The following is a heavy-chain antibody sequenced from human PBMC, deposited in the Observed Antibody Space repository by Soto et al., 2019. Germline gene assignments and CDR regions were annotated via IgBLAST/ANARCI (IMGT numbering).Heavy chain of an antibody. Sequence: PSEILSLTCTVSGDAVSSDGYYWSWIRQHSGKGLERIGSIFYSGSTYYNPSLKSRVTISVDTSKNQFSLKLSSVTAADTAVYYCARGSYYYDSSGYYHYWGQGNLVTVSS. D-gene: IGHD3-22*01. CDR1: GDAVSSDGYY. CDR2: IFYSGST. CDR3: ARGSYYYDSSGYYHY. V-gene: IGHV4-30-4*08. J-gene: IGHJ4*02.